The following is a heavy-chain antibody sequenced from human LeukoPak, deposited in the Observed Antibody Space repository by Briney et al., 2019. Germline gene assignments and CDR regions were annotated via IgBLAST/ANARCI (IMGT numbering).Heavy chain of an antibody. V-gene: IGHV3-53*01. CDR2: IYSGGST. CDR1: GFTVNSNY. CDR3: AREYCGVGSCYQDY. J-gene: IGHJ4*02. D-gene: IGHD2-15*01. Sequence: GGSLRLPCAASGFTVNSNYMSWVRQAPGKGLEWFAVIYSGGSTYYADSVKGRFTIARDNSKNTLSLQMSSLRAEDAAVYYCAREYCGVGSCYQDYWGQGTLVTVSS.